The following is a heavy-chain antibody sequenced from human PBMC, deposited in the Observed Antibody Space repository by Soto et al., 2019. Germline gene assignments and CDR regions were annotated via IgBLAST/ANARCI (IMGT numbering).Heavy chain of an antibody. CDR3: ARQEYQLLLYAFDI. Sequence: SETLSLTCTVSGGSISSYYWSWIRQPPGKGLEWIGYIYYSGSTNYNPSLKSRVTISVDTSKNQFSLKLSSVTAADTAVYYCARQEYQLLLYAFDIWGQGTMVTVSS. V-gene: IGHV4-59*08. J-gene: IGHJ3*02. CDR2: IYYSGST. CDR1: GGSISSYY. D-gene: IGHD2-2*01.